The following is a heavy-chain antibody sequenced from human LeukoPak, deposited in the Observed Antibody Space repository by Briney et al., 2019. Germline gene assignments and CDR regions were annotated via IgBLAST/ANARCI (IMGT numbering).Heavy chain of an antibody. CDR1: GGSISSSRYY. D-gene: IGHD6-19*01. J-gene: IGHJ6*03. V-gene: IGHV4-39*07. Sequence: PSETLSLTCTVSGGSISSSRYYWGWIRQPPGKGLEWIGSIYYSGSTYYNPSLKSRVTISVDTSKNQFSLKLSSVTAADTAVYYCARVMIDQWLVTPYYMDVWGKGTTVTISS. CDR3: ARVMIDQWLVTPYYMDV. CDR2: IYYSGST.